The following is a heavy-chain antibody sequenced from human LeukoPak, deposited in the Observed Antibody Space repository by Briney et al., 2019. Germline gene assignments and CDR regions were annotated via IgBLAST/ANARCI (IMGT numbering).Heavy chain of an antibody. CDR3: ASEVGYRSLGY. V-gene: IGHV3-43*01. Sequence: GGSLRLSCAASGFTFDDETKHWVRQTPGRGLEWVSFITWKSHRTHYADSVKGRFTVSRDNSKDSLYLQMNSLRTEDTGLYHCASEVGYRSLGYLGQGTLVTVSS. CDR1: GFTFDDET. CDR2: ITWKSHRT. D-gene: IGHD3-3*01. J-gene: IGHJ4*02.